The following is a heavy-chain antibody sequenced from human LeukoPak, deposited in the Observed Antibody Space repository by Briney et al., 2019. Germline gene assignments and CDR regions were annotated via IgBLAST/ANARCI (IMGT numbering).Heavy chain of an antibody. CDR2: ISGSGGST. V-gene: IGHV3-23*01. D-gene: IGHD3-22*01. CDR1: GFTFSSYA. CDR3: AKLHYYDSSGPDFDY. Sequence: GGSLRLSCAASGFTFSSYAMSWVRQAPGKGLEWVSAISGSGGSTYYADSVKGRFTISRDNSKNTLYLQMNSLRAEDTAVYYCAKLHYYDSSGPDFDYWGQGTLVTVSS. J-gene: IGHJ4*02.